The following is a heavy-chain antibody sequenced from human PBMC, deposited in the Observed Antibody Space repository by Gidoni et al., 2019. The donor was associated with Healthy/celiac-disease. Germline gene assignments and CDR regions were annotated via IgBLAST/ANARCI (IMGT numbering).Heavy chain of an antibody. V-gene: IGHV1-69*01. CDR1: GGTFSSYA. J-gene: IGHJ6*02. CDR3: ARDRVYGSGSPYYYYGMDV. Sequence: QVHLVQSGAEVKKPGSSVQVSCKASGGTFSSYALRWVRQAPGQGLEWMGGIIPIFGKANYAQKCQGRVTITADESTSTAYMELSSLRSEDTAVYYCARDRVYGSGSPYYYYGMDVWGQGTTVTVSS. D-gene: IGHD3-10*01. CDR2: IIPIFGKA.